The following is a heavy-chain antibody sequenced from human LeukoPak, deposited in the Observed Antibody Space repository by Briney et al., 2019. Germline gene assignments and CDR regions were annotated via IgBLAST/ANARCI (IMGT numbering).Heavy chain of an antibody. V-gene: IGHV4-39*07. D-gene: IGHD3-10*01. J-gene: IGHJ4*02. CDR2: IYHTGTT. Sequence: SETLSLTCTVSGGSISSSSYYWGWIRQPPGKGLEWIGSIYHTGTTYYNPSLKSRVTKSVDTSKNQFSLKLSSVTAADTAVYYCARELNGAFDYWGQGTLVTVSS. CDR3: ARELNGAFDY. CDR1: GGSISSSSYY.